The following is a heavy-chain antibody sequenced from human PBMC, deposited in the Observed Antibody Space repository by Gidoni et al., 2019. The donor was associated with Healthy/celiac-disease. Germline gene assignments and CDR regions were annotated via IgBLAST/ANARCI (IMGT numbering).Heavy chain of an antibody. Sequence: QVQLVESGGGVVQPGRSLRLSCAASGFTFSSYGMHWVRQAPGKGLEWVAVIWYDGSNKYYVDSVKGRFTISRDNSKNTLYLQMNSLRAEDTAVYYCVRAPLWSGYYYFDYWGQGTLVTVSS. CDR2: IWYDGSNK. V-gene: IGHV3-33*01. D-gene: IGHD3-3*01. CDR3: VRAPLWSGYYYFDY. J-gene: IGHJ4*02. CDR1: GFTFSSYG.